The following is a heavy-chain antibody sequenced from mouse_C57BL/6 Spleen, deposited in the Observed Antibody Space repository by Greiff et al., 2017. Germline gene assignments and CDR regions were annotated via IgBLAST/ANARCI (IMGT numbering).Heavy chain of an antibody. V-gene: IGHV5-4*01. CDR1: GFTFSSYA. D-gene: IGHD2-5*01. CDR3: ARDGIYSNYGSWYFDV. J-gene: IGHJ1*03. Sequence: EVKLMESGGGLVKPGGSLKLSCAASGFTFSSYAMSWVRQTPEKRLEWVATLSDGGSYTYYPDNVKGRFTISRDNAKNNLYLQMSQLKSEDTAMYYGARDGIYSNYGSWYFDVWGTGTTVTVSS. CDR2: LSDGGSYT.